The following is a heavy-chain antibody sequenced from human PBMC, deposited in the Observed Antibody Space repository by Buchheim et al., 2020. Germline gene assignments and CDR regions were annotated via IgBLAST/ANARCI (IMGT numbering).Heavy chain of an antibody. Sequence: QVQLVESGGGVVQPGRSLRLSCAASGFTFSSYGMHWVRQAPSKGLEWVAVIWYDGSNKYYADSVKGRFTISRDNSKNTLYLQMNSLRAEDTAVYYCARDLGCSSTSCYTYYYYGMDVWGQGTT. CDR3: ARDLGCSSTSCYTYYYYGMDV. D-gene: IGHD2-2*02. V-gene: IGHV3-33*01. CDR2: IWYDGSNK. J-gene: IGHJ6*02. CDR1: GFTFSSYG.